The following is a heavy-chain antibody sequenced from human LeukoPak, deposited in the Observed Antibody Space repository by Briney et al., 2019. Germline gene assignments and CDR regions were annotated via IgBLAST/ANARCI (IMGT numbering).Heavy chain of an antibody. CDR1: GGSFSGYY. J-gene: IGHJ5*02. V-gene: IGHV4-34*01. Sequence: SETLSLTCAVYGGSFSGYYWSWIRQPPGKGLEWIGEINHRGSTNYNPSLKSRVTISVDTSKNQFSLKLSSVTAADTAVYYCARVDIAAGVNWFDPWGQGTLVTVSS. D-gene: IGHD6-13*01. CDR3: ARVDIAAGVNWFDP. CDR2: INHRGST.